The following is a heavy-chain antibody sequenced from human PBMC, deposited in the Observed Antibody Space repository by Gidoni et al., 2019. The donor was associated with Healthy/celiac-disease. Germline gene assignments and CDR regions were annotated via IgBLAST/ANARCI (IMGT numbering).Heavy chain of an antibody. V-gene: IGHV3-15*01. J-gene: IGHJ4*02. CDR1: GSTFSNAW. CDR2: IKSKTDGGTT. Sequence: EVQLVESGGGLVKPGGYLRLSCAASGSTFSNAWMSWVRQAPGKGLEWVGRIKSKTDGGTTDYAAPVKGRFTISRDDSKNTLYLQMNSLKTEDTAVYYCTTDRWDRAGFDYWGQGTLVTVSS. D-gene: IGHD1-26*01. CDR3: TTDRWDRAGFDY.